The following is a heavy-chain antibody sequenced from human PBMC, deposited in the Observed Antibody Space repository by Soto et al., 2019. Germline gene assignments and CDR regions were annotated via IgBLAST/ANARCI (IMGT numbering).Heavy chain of an antibody. D-gene: IGHD1-26*01. CDR3: GRGRSGQIVVFY. V-gene: IGHV1-2*02. CDR2: IGPESGAT. Sequence: ASVKVSCKASGYTFTGHYIHCVRQAPEQGPEWMGEIGPESGATRYAEKSQGRVTMTLDTSITTVYMELKNLSPDDTAVYYCGRGRSGQIVVFYWGQGTPVTVSS. CDR1: GYTFTGHY. J-gene: IGHJ4*02.